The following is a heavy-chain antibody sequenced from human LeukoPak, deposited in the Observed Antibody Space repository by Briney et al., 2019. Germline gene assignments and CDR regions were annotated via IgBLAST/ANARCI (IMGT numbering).Heavy chain of an antibody. D-gene: IGHD2-2*01. CDR3: AGGANDLFLADIVVVPGSLAAFDI. J-gene: IGHJ3*02. Sequence: PGRSLRLSCAASGFTFSSYGMHWVRQAPGKGLEWVAVISYDGSNKYYADSVKGRFTISRDNSKNTLYLQMNSLRAEATAVYYCAGGANDLFLADIVVVPGSLAAFDIWGQGTMVTVSS. CDR1: GFTFSSYG. CDR2: ISYDGSNK. V-gene: IGHV3-30*04.